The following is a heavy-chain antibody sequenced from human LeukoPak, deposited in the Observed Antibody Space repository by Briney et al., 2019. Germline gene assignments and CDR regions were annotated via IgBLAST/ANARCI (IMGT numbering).Heavy chain of an antibody. CDR3: ARRTYFYDSSGYYFDY. CDR2: IYYSGST. Sequence: SETLSLTCTVSGGSISSYYWSWIRQPPGKGLECIGYIYYSGSTNYNPSLKSRVTISVDTSKNQFSLKLSSVTAADTAVYYCARRTYFYDSSGYYFDYWGQGTLVSVSS. CDR1: GGSISSYY. J-gene: IGHJ4*02. V-gene: IGHV4-59*01. D-gene: IGHD3-22*01.